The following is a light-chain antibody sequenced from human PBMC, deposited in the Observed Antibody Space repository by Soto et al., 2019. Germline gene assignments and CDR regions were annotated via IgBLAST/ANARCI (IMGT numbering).Light chain of an antibody. CDR3: GSYTTTSTYV. CDR1: SSDVGGYNY. CDR2: DVS. J-gene: IGLJ1*01. Sequence: QSALTQPASVSGSPGQSITISCTGTSSDVGGYNYVSWYQQHPGKAPKLMVYDVSNRPSGVSNRFSGSKSGNTASLTISGRQAEDEADYYCGSYTTTSTYVFGPGTKLTVL. V-gene: IGLV2-14*01.